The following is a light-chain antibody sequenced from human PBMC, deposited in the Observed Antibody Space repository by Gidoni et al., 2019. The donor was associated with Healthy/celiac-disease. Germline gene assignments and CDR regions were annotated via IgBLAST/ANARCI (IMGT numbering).Light chain of an antibody. CDR1: QSIISN. V-gene: IGKV1-39*01. Sequence: DIQMPQSPSSLSASVGDRVTITCRASQSIISNLNWYQQKPVKAPKLLIYAASSLQSGVPSMFSGSGSGTDFTLTISSLQPEDFATDYCQQSYSTPLTFGGGTKVEIK. J-gene: IGKJ4*01. CDR3: QQSYSTPLT. CDR2: AAS.